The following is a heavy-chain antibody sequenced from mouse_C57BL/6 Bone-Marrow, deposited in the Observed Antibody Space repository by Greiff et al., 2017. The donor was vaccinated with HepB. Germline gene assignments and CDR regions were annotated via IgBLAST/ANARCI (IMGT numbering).Heavy chain of an antibody. CDR1: GYTFTDYN. J-gene: IGHJ2*01. CDR2: INPNNGGT. Sequence: EVHLVESGPELVKPGASVKIPCKASGYTFTDYNMDWVKQSHGKSLEWIGDINPNNGGTIYNQKFKGKATLTVDKSSSTAYMELRSLTSEDTAVYYCARRYYYGPLDYWGQGTTLTVSS. V-gene: IGHV1-18*01. D-gene: IGHD1-1*01. CDR3: ARRYYYGPLDY.